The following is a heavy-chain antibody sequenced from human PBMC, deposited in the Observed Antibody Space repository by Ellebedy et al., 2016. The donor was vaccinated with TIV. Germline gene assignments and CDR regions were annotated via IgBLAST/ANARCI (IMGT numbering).Heavy chain of an antibody. CDR2: ISAYNGNT. J-gene: IGHJ2*01. Sequence: ALVKVSCXASGYTFTSYGISWVRQAPGQGFEWMGWISAYNGNTNYAQKLQGRVTMTTDTSTSTAYMELRSLRSDDTAVYYCARGEYCSSTRCYEYWYFDLWGRGTLVTVSS. V-gene: IGHV1-18*01. CDR3: ARGEYCSSTRCYEYWYFDL. CDR1: GYTFTSYG. D-gene: IGHD2-2*01.